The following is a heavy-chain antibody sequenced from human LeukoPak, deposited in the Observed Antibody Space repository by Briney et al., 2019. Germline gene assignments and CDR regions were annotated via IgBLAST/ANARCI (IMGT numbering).Heavy chain of an antibody. CDR1: GYTFTDYC. CDR3: ARDHDYGPCEGPAALDY. J-gene: IGHJ4*02. V-gene: IGHV1-46*01. D-gene: IGHD4-17*01. CDR2: ANPSGGST. Sequence: ASVRVSCKAFGYTFTDYCMHWVRQARGQGLEWMGVANPSGGSTTYAQKLQGRVTVTRDTSTSTVCMELTSLRSEDRAMYYCARDHDYGPCEGPAALDYWGQGTLVTVSS.